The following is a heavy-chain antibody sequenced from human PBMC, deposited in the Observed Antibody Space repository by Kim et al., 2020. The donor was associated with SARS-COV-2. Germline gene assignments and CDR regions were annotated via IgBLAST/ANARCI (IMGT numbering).Heavy chain of an antibody. V-gene: IGHV1-69*13. CDR3: TSTLGYCTSITCHFDY. CDR1: GDTFSGYG. J-gene: IGHJ4*02. Sequence: SVKVSCKASGDTFSGYGINWVRQAPGQGLEWMGRIIPMFDKANYAQKFQGRVTITADESTNTAYMDLSSLRSEDTAVYYCTSTLGYCTSITCHFDYWGQ. CDR2: IIPMFDKA. D-gene: IGHD2-2*01.